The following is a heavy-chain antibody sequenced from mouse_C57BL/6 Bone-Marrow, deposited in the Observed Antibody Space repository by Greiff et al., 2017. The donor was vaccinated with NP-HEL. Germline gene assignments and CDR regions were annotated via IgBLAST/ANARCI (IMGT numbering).Heavy chain of an antibody. CDR3: ARPYYSNYRYFDV. CDR2: IDPANGNT. CDR1: GFNIKNTY. D-gene: IGHD2-5*01. Sequence: VQLKQSVAELVRPGASVKLSCTASGFNIKNTYMHWVKQRPEQGLEWIGRIDPANGNTKYAPKFQGKATITADTSSNTAYLQLSSLTSEYTAIYYCARPYYSNYRYFDVWGTGTTVTVSS. V-gene: IGHV14-3*01. J-gene: IGHJ1*03.